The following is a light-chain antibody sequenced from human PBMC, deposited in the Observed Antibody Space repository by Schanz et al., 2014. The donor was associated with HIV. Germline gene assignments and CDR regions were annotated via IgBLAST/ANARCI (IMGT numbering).Light chain of an antibody. CDR3: QQYGSSPLT. J-gene: IGKJ4*01. V-gene: IGKV3-20*01. CDR1: QSVSSSY. Sequence: EIVLTQSPGTLSLSPGERATLSCRASQSVSSSYLAWYQQKPGQAPRLLMYGASSRVTGIPDRFSGSGSGTDFTLTISRLEPEDFVVYYCQQYGSSPLTFGGGTKVEIK. CDR2: GAS.